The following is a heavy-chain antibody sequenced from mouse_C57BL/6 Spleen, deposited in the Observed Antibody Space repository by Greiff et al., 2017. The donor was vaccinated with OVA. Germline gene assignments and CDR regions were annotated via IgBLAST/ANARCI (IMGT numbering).Heavy chain of an antibody. V-gene: IGHV1-50*01. J-gene: IGHJ2*01. CDR1: GYTFTSYW. CDR3: ARNYGSTYYFDY. CDR2: FDPSDSYT. Sequence: QVQLQQPGAELVKPGASVKLSCKASGYTFTSYWMQWVKQRPGQGLEWIGEFDPSDSYTNYNQKFKGKATLTVDTSSSTAYMQLSSLTSEDSAVYYCARNYGSTYYFDYWGQGTTLTVSS. D-gene: IGHD1-1*01.